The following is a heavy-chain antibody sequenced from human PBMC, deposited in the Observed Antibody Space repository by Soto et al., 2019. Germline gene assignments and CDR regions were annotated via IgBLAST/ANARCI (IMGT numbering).Heavy chain of an antibody. D-gene: IGHD1-7*01. CDR1: GFTFSSYS. J-gene: IGHJ6*02. CDR2: ISSSSSYI. Sequence: EVQLVESGGGLVKPGGSLRLSCAASGFTFSSYSMNWVRQAPGKGLEWVSSISSSSSYIYYADSVKGRFTISRDNAKNSLYLQMNSLRAEDTAVYYCAIDLRGGWNYVYYYYGMDVWGQGTTVTVSS. CDR3: AIDLRGGWNYVYYYYGMDV. V-gene: IGHV3-21*01.